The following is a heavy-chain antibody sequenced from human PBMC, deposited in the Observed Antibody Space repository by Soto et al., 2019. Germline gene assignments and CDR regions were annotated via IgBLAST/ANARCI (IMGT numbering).Heavy chain of an antibody. CDR1: GGTFSSYA. CDR3: AVNYYGSGSNYYYGMDV. V-gene: IGHV1-69*01. D-gene: IGHD3-10*01. CDR2: IIPIFGTA. Sequence: QVQLVQSGAEVKKPGSSVKVSCKASGGTFSSYAISWVRQAPGQGLEWMGGIIPIFGTANYAQKFQGRFTITADESTSTAYMELSSLRSEDTAVYYCAVNYYGSGSNYYYGMDVWGQGTTVTVSS. J-gene: IGHJ6*02.